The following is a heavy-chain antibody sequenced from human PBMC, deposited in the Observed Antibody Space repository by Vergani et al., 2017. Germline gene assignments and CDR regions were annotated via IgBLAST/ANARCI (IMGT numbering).Heavy chain of an antibody. CDR3: ARRSGIVYDIFSGTQYFFDF. Sequence: QVQLQESGPGLVRPSQTLSLTCTVSGGSINTGAYYWSWIRQPAGKGLEWIGSIYRTGRTHFNPSLKSRVTISVDTSNNHFSLRLNSLTAADTAVYYCARRSGIVYDIFSGTQYFFDFWGQGTLVTVSS. CDR1: GGSINTGAYY. J-gene: IGHJ4*02. CDR2: IYRTGRT. D-gene: IGHD3-9*01. V-gene: IGHV4-61*02.